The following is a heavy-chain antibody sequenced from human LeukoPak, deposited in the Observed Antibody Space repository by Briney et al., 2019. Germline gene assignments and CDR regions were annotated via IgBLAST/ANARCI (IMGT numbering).Heavy chain of an antibody. CDR1: GYTLTELS. V-gene: IGHV1-24*01. D-gene: IGHD3-9*01. CDR3: ATGLTYYDILTGYPRDY. CDR2: FDPEDGET. Sequence: AASVKVSCKVSGYTLTELSMHWVRQAPGKGLEWMGGFDPEDGETIYARKFQGRVTMTEDTSTDTAYMELSSLRSEDTAVYYCATGLTYYDILTGYPRDYWGQGTLVTVSS. J-gene: IGHJ4*02.